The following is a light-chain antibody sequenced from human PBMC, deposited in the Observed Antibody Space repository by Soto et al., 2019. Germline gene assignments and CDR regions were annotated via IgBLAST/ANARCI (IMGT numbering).Light chain of an antibody. Sequence: QSVLTQPPSVSGAPGQRVTISGTGSSSDIGAGFDVHWYQHLPGTAPKLLIYGNTNRPSGVPGRFSGSKSGTSASLVITGLQAEDEADYYCPSYENSRNGFYVFGPGTKLTVL. V-gene: IGLV1-40*01. CDR3: PSYENSRNGFYV. J-gene: IGLJ1*01. CDR1: SSDIGAGFD. CDR2: GNT.